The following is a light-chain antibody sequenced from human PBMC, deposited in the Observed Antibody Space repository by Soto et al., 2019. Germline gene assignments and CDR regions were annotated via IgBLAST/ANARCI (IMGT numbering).Light chain of an antibody. CDR1: QSIGGNF. J-gene: IGKJ1*01. V-gene: IGKV3-20*01. Sequence: EIVLTQSPGTLSLSPGEGATLSCRASQSIGGNFLAWYQQRRGQAPRLLIHGASNRATGIPDRFSGSGSGTDSTLTITRLEPEDFAVYYCQQYGGSPRTFGQGTRWIS. CDR3: QQYGGSPRT. CDR2: GAS.